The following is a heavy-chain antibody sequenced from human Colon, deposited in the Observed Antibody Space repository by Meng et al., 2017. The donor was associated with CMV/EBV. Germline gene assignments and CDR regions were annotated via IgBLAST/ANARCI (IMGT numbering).Heavy chain of an antibody. V-gene: IGHV4-39*07. CDR3: ATDYGDYYFDR. Sequence: QRPLQESGPGLVKPSETLSLTRTVSGGSIRSSTYYWGWIRQTPGKGLEWIGNIYYSGYTYYNPSLKSRLTISVDTSKNQFSLKLTSVTAADTAVYYCATDYGDYYFDRWGQGTLVTVSS. J-gene: IGHJ4*02. CDR2: IYYSGYT. CDR1: GGSIRSSTYY. D-gene: IGHD4-17*01.